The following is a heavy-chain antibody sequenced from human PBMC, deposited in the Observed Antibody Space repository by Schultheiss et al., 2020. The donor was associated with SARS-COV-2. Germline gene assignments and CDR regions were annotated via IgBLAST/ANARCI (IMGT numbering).Heavy chain of an antibody. Sequence: ASVKVSCKASGYSFTSFYMHWVRQAPGQGLEWMGWINPNIGGTNYAQKLQGRVTITTDTSTSTAYMELRSLRSDDTAVYYCARSTYRDYYGMDVWGKGTTVTVSS. CDR2: INPNIGGT. J-gene: IGHJ6*04. CDR3: ARSTYRDYYGMDV. D-gene: IGHD4-11*01. CDR1: GYSFTSFY. V-gene: IGHV1-2*02.